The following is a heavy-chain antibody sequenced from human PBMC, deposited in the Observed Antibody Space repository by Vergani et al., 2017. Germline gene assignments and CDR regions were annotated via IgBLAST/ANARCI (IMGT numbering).Heavy chain of an antibody. J-gene: IGHJ4*02. D-gene: IGHD6-19*01. Sequence: EVQLLESGGGLVQPGGSLRLSCAASGFTFSSYAMSWVRQAPGKGLEWVSAISGSGGSTYYADSVKGRFTISRDNSKNTLYLQMNSLRAEDTAVYYCASPGAQWLRPMGDYWGQGTLVTVSS. V-gene: IGHV3-23*01. CDR2: ISGSGGST. CDR1: GFTFSSYA. CDR3: ASPGAQWLRPMGDY.